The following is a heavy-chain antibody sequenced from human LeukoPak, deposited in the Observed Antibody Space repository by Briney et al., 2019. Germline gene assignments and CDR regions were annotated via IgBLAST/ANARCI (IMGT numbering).Heavy chain of an antibody. D-gene: IGHD5-18*01. CDR1: GFTVSSNY. CDR3: ARDSGYTAMAHYYYMDV. Sequence: GGSLRLSCAASGFTVSSNYMSWVRQAPGKGLEWVSVIYSGGSTYYADSVKGRFTISRDNSKNTLYLQMNSLRAEDTAVYYCARDSGYTAMAHYYYMDVWGKGTTVTVSS. CDR2: IYSGGST. J-gene: IGHJ6*03. V-gene: IGHV3-53*01.